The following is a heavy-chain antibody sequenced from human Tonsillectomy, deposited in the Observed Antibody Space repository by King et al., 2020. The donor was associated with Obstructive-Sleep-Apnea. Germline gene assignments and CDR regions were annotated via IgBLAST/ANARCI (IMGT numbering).Heavy chain of an antibody. J-gene: IGHJ4*02. CDR1: GGSISSYY. V-gene: IGHV4-59*08. D-gene: IGHD3-9*01. CDR2: IYYSGST. CDR3: SRHYDILTGYRYFDY. Sequence: QLQESGPGLVKPSETLSLTCTVSGGSISSYYWSWIRQPPGKGLEWIGYIYYSGSTNYNPSLKSRVTISVDTSKNQFSLKLSSVTAADTAVYYGSRHYDILTGYRYFDYWGQGTLVTVSS.